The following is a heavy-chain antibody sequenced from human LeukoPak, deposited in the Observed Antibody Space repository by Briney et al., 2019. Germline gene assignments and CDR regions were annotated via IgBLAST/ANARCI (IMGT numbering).Heavy chain of an antibody. J-gene: IGHJ4*02. Sequence: PSETLSLTCTVPGGSISSYYWSWIRQPPGKGLEWIGYIYYSGSTNYNPSLKSRVTISVDTSKNQFSLKLSSVTAADTAVYYCARLPILWFGELLYFDYWGQGTLVTVSS. CDR2: IYYSGST. CDR3: ARLPILWFGELLYFDY. CDR1: GGSISSYY. V-gene: IGHV4-59*08. D-gene: IGHD3-10*01.